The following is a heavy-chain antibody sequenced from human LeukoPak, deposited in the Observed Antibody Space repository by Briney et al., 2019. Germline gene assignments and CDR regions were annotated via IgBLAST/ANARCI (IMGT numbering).Heavy chain of an antibody. CDR2: ISAYNGKT. CDR3: AREGKFYDILSGYSSAANWFDP. D-gene: IGHD3-9*01. J-gene: IGHJ5*02. CDR1: GYSFTTYG. V-gene: IGHV1-18*01. Sequence: GASVNVSFKASGYSFTTYGISWVREAPGRGIEWMGWISAYNGKTNYGKKFQGRVTMTTDTSTSTAYMELRSLSSDDTAMYYCAREGKFYDILSGYSSAANWFDPWGQGTLVTVSS.